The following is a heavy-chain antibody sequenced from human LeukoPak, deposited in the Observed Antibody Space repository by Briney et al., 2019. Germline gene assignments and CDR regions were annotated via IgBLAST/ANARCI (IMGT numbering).Heavy chain of an antibody. CDR3: VKARGGGSHKECHFDS. CDR1: GFTFSSYA. J-gene: IGHJ5*01. CDR2: LSGSGGSI. Sequence: GGSLRLSCAASGFTFSSYAMTWVRQVPGKGLEWVSGLSGSGGSIWYADSVRGRFTISRDNSKYTLYLEMNNLRAEDTATYYCVKARGGGSHKECHFDSWGQGTLVTVSS. D-gene: IGHD1-26*01. V-gene: IGHV3-23*01.